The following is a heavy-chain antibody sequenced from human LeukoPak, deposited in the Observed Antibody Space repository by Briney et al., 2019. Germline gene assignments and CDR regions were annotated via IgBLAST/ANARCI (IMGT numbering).Heavy chain of an antibody. V-gene: IGHV6-1*01. J-gene: IGHJ3*02. CDR3: ARGGSDAFNI. CDR1: GDSVSSSSAA. Sequence: SQTLSLTCAISGDSVSSSSAAWNWISQSPSRGLEWLGRTYYRSKWYYHYAVSVKSRIIVNPDTSKNQFSLQLNSVTPEDTAVYYCARGGSDAFNIWGQGTVVTVSS. CDR2: TYYRSKWYY.